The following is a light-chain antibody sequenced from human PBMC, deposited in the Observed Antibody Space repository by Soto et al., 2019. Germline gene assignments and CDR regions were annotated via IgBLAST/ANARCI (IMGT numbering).Light chain of an antibody. CDR2: AAS. CDR1: QGIRNA. Sequence: DIQMTQSPSSLSASVGDRVTITCRASQGIRNALGWYQQKPGKAPKRLIYAASSLQSGVPSRFSGSGSGTEFTLTISTLQPEDFATYYCQQLNTYPITFGQGTRLEIK. CDR3: QQLNTYPIT. J-gene: IGKJ5*01. V-gene: IGKV1-17*01.